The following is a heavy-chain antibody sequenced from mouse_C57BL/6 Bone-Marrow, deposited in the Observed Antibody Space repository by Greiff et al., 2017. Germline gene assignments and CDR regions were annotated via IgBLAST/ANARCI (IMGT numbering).Heavy chain of an antibody. CDR1: GYTFTSYW. V-gene: IGHV1-50*01. D-gene: IGHD3-3*01. CDR2: IDPSDSYT. Sequence: VQLQQPGAELVKPGASVKLSCKASGYTFTSYWMQWVKQRPGQGLEWIGEIDPSDSYTTYNQKFKGKATLTVDTSSSTAYMQLSSLTSEDSAVYYCARGTRDYFDYWGQGTTLTVSS. J-gene: IGHJ2*01. CDR3: ARGTRDYFDY.